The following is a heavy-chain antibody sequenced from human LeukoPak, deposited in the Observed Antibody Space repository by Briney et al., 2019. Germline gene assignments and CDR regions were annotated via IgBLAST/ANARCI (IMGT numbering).Heavy chain of an antibody. CDR2: IYYSGST. Sequence: PSQTLSLTCTVSGGSISSGGYYWSWIRQHPGKGLEWIGYIYYSGSTYYNPSLKSRVIISVDTSKNQFSLKLSSVTAADTAVYYCARPGSSGWYTGNWFDPWGQGTLVTVSS. V-gene: IGHV4-31*03. CDR1: GGSISSGGYY. D-gene: IGHD6-19*01. J-gene: IGHJ5*02. CDR3: ARPGSSGWYTGNWFDP.